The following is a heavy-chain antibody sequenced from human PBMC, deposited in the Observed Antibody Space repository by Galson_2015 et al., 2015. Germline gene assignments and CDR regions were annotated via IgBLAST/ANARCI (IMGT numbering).Heavy chain of an antibody. J-gene: IGHJ2*01. CDR2: ISYGGSNK. V-gene: IGHV3-30*18. CDR1: GFTFSSYG. CDR3: AKKGGYCSSTSCRPGAGDWYFDL. Sequence: SLRLSCAASGFTFSSYGMHWVRQAPGKGLEWVAVISYGGSNKYYADSVKGRFTISRDNSKNTLYLQMNSLRAEDTAVYYCAKKGGYCSSTSCRPGAGDWYFDLWGRGTLVTVSS. D-gene: IGHD2-2*01.